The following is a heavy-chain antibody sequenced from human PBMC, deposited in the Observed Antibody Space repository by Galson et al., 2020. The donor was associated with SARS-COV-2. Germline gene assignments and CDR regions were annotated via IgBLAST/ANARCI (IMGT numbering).Heavy chain of an antibody. CDR3: AAFVGNNPAY. CDR2: IVVGSGKT. D-gene: IGHD1-26*01. Sequence: SVKVSCKTSGFRFTASAVQWVRQARGQRLEWIGWIVVGSGKTNYAQKFQERVTITRDMSPTTAYMELSSLRSEDTAVYYCAAFVGNNPAYWGQGTLVSVSS. V-gene: IGHV1-58*01. J-gene: IGHJ4*02. CDR1: GFRFTASA.